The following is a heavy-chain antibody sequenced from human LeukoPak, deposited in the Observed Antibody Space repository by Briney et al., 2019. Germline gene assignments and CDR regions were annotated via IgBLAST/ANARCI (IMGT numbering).Heavy chain of an antibody. CDR3: ATLTPPIRLQYYYGSGSSINPQRFDY. D-gene: IGHD3-10*01. CDR2: ISGSGGST. V-gene: IGHV3-23*01. J-gene: IGHJ4*02. Sequence: PGGSLRLSCAASGFTFSSYAMSWVRQAPGKGLEWVSAISGSGGSTYYADSVKGRFTISRDNSKNTLYLQMNSLRAEDTAVYYCATLTPPIRLQYYYGSGSSINPQRFDYWGQGTLVTVSS. CDR1: GFTFSSYA.